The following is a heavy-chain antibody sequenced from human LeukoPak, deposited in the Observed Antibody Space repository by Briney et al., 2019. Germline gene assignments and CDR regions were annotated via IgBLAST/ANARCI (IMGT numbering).Heavy chain of an antibody. CDR3: AGMDYYGSGTYHSWFDP. D-gene: IGHD3-10*01. V-gene: IGHV4-59*08. J-gene: IGHJ5*02. CDR1: GGSISSYY. Sequence: SETLSLTCTVSGGSISSYYWSWIRQPPGKGLEWIGYIYYSGSTNYNPSLKSRVTISVDTSKNQFSLKLSSVTAADTTVYYCAGMDYYGSGTYHSWFDPWGQGTLVTVSS. CDR2: IYYSGST.